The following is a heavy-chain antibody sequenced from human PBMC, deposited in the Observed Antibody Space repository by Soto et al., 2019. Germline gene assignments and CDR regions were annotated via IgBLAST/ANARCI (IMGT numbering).Heavy chain of an antibody. CDR1: GGTFSSYA. V-gene: IGHV1-69*13. D-gene: IGHD5-12*01. Sequence: SVKVSRKASGGTFSSYAISWVLQAPGQGLEWMGGIIPIFGTANYAQKFQGRVTITADESTSTAYMELSSLRSEDTAVYYCARAAHSGYEPDFDYWGQGTLVTVSS. CDR2: IIPIFGTA. CDR3: ARAAHSGYEPDFDY. J-gene: IGHJ4*02.